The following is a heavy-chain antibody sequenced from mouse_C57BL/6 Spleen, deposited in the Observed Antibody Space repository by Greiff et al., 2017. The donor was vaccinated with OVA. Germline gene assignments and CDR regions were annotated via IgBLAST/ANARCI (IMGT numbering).Heavy chain of an antibody. CDR2: SNPSTGGT. CDR1: GYSFTGYY. CDR3: ARRDYGSSYFDV. J-gene: IGHJ1*03. D-gene: IGHD1-1*01. V-gene: IGHV1-42*01. Sequence: VQLQQSGPELVKPGASVKISCKASGYSFTGYYMNWVKQSPEKSLEWIGESNPSTGGTTYNQKFKAKATLTVDKSSSTAYMQLKSLTSEDSAVYYCARRDYGSSYFDVWGTGTTVTVSS.